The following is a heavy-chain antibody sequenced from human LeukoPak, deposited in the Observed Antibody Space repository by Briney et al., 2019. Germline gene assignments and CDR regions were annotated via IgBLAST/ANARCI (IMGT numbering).Heavy chain of an antibody. CDR2: IYSGAST. CDR3: AREGIRTGRDGYYDY. V-gene: IGHV3-53*01. J-gene: IGHJ4*02. D-gene: IGHD5-24*01. Sequence: GRSLRLSCPADGFTVSSNSMSWVRHPPGNWLEWDSVIYSGASTYYADSVKGRCTISRDNSKNTLYLQMNSLRAEDTAVYYCAREGIRTGRDGYYDYCGQGTLVTVSS. CDR1: GFTVSSNS.